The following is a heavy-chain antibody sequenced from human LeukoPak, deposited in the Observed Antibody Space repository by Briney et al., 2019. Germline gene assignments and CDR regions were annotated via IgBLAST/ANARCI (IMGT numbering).Heavy chain of an antibody. CDR2: ISSSRSDI. Sequence: GGSLRLSCAASGFTFSGFSMNWVRQTPGKGLEWVSFISSSRSDIYYADSVKGRFTISRDNAKNSLYLQMNSLRVEDTAVYYCARAGYWGQGTLVTVSS. J-gene: IGHJ4*02. V-gene: IGHV3-21*01. CDR1: GFTFSGFS. CDR3: ARAGY.